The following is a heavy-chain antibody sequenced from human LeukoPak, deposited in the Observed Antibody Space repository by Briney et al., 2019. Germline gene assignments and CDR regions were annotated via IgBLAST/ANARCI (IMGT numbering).Heavy chain of an antibody. Sequence: GESLKISCKGSGYSFTTYWIGWVRQMPGKGLEWMGIIYPGDSDTRYSPSFQGQVTISADKSISTAYLQWSSLKASDTAMYYCARGGRGSSSWYPTFDYWGQGTLVTVSS. D-gene: IGHD6-13*01. CDR1: GYSFTTYW. CDR2: IYPGDSDT. CDR3: ARGGRGSSSWYPTFDY. V-gene: IGHV5-51*01. J-gene: IGHJ4*02.